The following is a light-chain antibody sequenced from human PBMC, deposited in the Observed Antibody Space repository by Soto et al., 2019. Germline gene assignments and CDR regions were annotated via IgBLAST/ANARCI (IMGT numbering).Light chain of an antibody. V-gene: IGKV3-20*01. CDR3: QQHDSSPLT. CDR2: GAP. CDR1: QSVSGSR. J-gene: IGKJ4*01. Sequence: DIVLTQSPGTLSLSPGERATLSCRASQSVSGSRLAWYQQKPGQAPRLLIYGAPNRATGIPDRFSGSGSGTDFTLTISRLEPEDFAVYYCQQHDSSPLTFGGGTKVDIK.